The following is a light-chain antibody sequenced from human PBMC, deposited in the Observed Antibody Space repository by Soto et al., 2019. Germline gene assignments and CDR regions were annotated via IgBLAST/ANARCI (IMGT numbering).Light chain of an antibody. J-gene: IGKJ1*01. CDR3: QQCYTAPWT. CDR1: QSIRTY. V-gene: IGKV1-39*01. Sequence: DIQMTQSPSSLSASVRDRVTITCRASQSIRTYLNWYQQKPGKAPKLLMSAVSSLHSGVPSRFSGSGSGTEFTLTISSLQPEDFATYYCQQCYTAPWTFGPGTKVEVK. CDR2: AVS.